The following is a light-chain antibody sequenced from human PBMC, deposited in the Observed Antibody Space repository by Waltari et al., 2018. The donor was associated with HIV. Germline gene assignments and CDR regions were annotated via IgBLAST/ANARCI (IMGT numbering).Light chain of an antibody. CDR3: SSYTGSYTLLL. CDR1: SSDVGSYNY. J-gene: IGLJ2*01. V-gene: IGLV2-14*01. Sequence: QSALTQPASVSGSPGQSITISCTGTSSDVGSYNYVSWYQQHPGKAPKLMIYEVISRPSGVSNRFSGSKSGNTASLTISGLQAEDEADYYCSSYTGSYTLLLFGGGTKLTVL. CDR2: EVI.